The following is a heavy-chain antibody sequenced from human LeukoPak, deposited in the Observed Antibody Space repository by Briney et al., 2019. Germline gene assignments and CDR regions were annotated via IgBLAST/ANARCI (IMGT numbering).Heavy chain of an antibody. Sequence: GGSLRLSCAASGFTFSSYAMHWVRQAPGKGLEWVAVISYDGSNKYYADSVKGRFTISRDNSKNTLYLQMNSLRAEDTAVYYCARSPSAFDYWGQGTLVTVSP. CDR3: ARSPSAFDY. V-gene: IGHV3-30-3*01. CDR1: GFTFSSYA. J-gene: IGHJ4*02. CDR2: ISYDGSNK.